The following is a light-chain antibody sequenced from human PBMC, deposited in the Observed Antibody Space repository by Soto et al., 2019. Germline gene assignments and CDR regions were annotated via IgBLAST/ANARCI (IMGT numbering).Light chain of an antibody. CDR3: ASYAGTKLFV. V-gene: IGLV2-8*01. Sequence: QSALTQPPSASGSPGQSLTISCTGTSSDVGFYNFVSWYQQRPGKAPKLVIYKVTKRPSGVPDRFSGSKSGSTASLTVSGLQADDEADYYCASYAGTKLFVFGSGTKVTVL. CDR1: SSDVGFYNF. J-gene: IGLJ1*01. CDR2: KVT.